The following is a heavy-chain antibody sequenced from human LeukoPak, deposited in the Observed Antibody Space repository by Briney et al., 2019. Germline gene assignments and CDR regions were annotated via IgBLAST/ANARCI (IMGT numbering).Heavy chain of an antibody. V-gene: IGHV4-34*01. J-gene: IGHJ5*02. CDR2: INHSGST. D-gene: IGHD2-2*01. CDR3: ARGGAGPAAICWFDP. Sequence: SETLSLTCAVYGGSFSGYYWSWIRQPPGKGLEWIGEINHSGSTNYNPSLKSRVTISVDTSKNQISLKLSSVTAADTAVYYCARGGAGPAAICWFDPWGQGTLVTVSS. CDR1: GGSFSGYY.